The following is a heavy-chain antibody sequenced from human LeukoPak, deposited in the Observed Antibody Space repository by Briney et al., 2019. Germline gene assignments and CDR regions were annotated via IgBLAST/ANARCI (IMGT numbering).Heavy chain of an antibody. CDR3: ARESWGSSGSNVDY. CDR1: GFTFSSYS. Sequence: TGGSLRLSCAASGFTFSSYSMNWVRQAPGKGLEWVSSISSSSSYIYYADSVKGRFTISRDNAKNSLYLQMNSLRAEDTAVYYCARESWGSSGSNVDYWGQGTLVTVSS. D-gene: IGHD6-19*01. CDR2: ISSSSSYI. V-gene: IGHV3-21*01. J-gene: IGHJ4*02.